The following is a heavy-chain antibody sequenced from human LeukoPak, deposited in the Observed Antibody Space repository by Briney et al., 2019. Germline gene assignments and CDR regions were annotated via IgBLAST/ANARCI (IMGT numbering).Heavy chain of an antibody. J-gene: IGHJ3*02. CDR3: ARSELLNAFDI. Sequence: GGSLRLSCAASGFTFSSYEMNWVRQAPGKGLEWVSYISSSGSTIYYADSVKGRFTISRDNAKNSLYLQMNSLRAEDTAVYYCARSELLNAFDIWGRGTTVTVSS. D-gene: IGHD1-26*01. CDR2: ISSSGSTI. CDR1: GFTFSSYE. V-gene: IGHV3-48*03.